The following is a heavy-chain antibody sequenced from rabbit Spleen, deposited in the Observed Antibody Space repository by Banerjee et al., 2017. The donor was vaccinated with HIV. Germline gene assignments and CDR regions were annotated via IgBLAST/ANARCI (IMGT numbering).Heavy chain of an antibody. CDR1: GFSFSSTYY. CDR2: IYAGSSGST. CDR3: ARGSATMTMVITGFYLNL. D-gene: IGHD2-1*01. V-gene: IGHV1S40*01. J-gene: IGHJ4*01. Sequence: LEESGGDLVKPGSSLTLTCTASGFSFSSTYYMCWVRQAPGKGLECIACIYAGSSGSTYYANWAKGRFTISKTSSTTVTLQMTSLTVADTATYFCARGSATMTMVITGFYLNLWGPGTLVTVS.